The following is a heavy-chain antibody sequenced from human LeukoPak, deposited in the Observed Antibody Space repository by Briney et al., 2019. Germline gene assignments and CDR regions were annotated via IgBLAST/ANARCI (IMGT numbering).Heavy chain of an antibody. D-gene: IGHD3-22*01. CDR1: GFTFSSYW. J-gene: IGHJ4*02. CDR2: INSDGSST. Sequence: GGSLRLSCAASGFTFSSYWMHSVRQAPGKGLVWVSRINSDGSSTSYADSVKGRFTISRDNAKNTLYLQMNSLRAEDTAVYYCAREVGETYYYDSSGYYYDYWGQGTLVTVSS. CDR3: AREVGETYYYDSSGYYYDY. V-gene: IGHV3-74*01.